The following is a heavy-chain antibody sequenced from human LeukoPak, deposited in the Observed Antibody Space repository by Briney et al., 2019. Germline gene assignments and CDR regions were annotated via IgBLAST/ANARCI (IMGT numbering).Heavy chain of an antibody. Sequence: VTVSCKACGGTFSNYASSGVGQAPGKGGEGMGGIIHIFGRANYAQKFQGRVTITADESTSTAYMELSSLRSEDTAVYYCASGHVIYQLLSYFDYWGQGTLVTVSS. D-gene: IGHD2-2*01. CDR3: ASGHVIYQLLSYFDY. V-gene: IGHV1-69*13. CDR2: IIHIFGRA. CDR1: GGTFSNYA. J-gene: IGHJ4*02.